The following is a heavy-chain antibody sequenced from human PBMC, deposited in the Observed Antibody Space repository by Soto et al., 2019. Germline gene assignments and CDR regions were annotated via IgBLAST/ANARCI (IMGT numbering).Heavy chain of an antibody. Sequence: QVQLQESGPGLVRPSETLSLTCTVSGGSVSDFYWSWIRQPAGKGLEWIGRIYTSGTTYFNPSLRGRVSMSLDTSKNQFSLELTSVTAADTAVYYCARAIVVVPAAGLRFDPWGQGTLVTVSS. D-gene: IGHD2-2*01. V-gene: IGHV4-4*07. CDR1: GGSVSDFY. CDR2: IYTSGTT. J-gene: IGHJ5*02. CDR3: ARAIVVVPAAGLRFDP.